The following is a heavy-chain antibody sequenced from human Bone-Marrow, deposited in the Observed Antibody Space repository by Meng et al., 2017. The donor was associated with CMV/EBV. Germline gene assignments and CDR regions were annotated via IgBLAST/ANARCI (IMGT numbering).Heavy chain of an antibody. Sequence: GSLRLSFAVYGGSFSGYYWSWIRQPPGKGLEWIGEINHSGSTNYNPSLKSRVTISVDTSKNQFSLKLSSVTAADTAVYYCARGRIPWYSSSWLNWFDPWGQGTLVTVSS. J-gene: IGHJ5*02. CDR3: ARGRIPWYSSSWLNWFDP. V-gene: IGHV4-34*01. CDR2: INHSGST. D-gene: IGHD6-13*01. CDR1: GGSFSGYY.